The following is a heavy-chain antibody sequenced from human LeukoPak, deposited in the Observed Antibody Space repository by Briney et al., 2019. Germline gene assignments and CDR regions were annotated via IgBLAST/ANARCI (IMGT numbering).Heavy chain of an antibody. Sequence: GGSLRLSCAASGFTFSSYGMNWVRQAPGKGLEWVSYVSSTSTTIYHADSVKGRFTISRDNAKSSLFLQMSSLRDEDTAVYYCARDPRDYGDFTGGSWGQGTLVTISS. CDR1: GFTFSSYG. CDR2: VSSTSTTI. D-gene: IGHD4-17*01. CDR3: ARDPRDYGDFTGGS. J-gene: IGHJ5*02. V-gene: IGHV3-48*02.